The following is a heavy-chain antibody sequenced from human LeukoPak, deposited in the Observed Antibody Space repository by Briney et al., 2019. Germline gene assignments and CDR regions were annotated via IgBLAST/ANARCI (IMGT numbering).Heavy chain of an antibody. CDR1: GFTFSNYW. Sequence: RAGGSLRLSCAASGFTFSNYWTHWVRQAPGKGLEWVAGIKDDGSEKYYVDSVKGRFTISRDNAKNSLYLQMNSLRAEDTAVYYCAKDRGGSYTLSLDYWGQGTLVTVSS. CDR3: AKDRGGSYTLSLDY. V-gene: IGHV3-7*03. D-gene: IGHD1-26*01. CDR2: IKDDGSEK. J-gene: IGHJ4*02.